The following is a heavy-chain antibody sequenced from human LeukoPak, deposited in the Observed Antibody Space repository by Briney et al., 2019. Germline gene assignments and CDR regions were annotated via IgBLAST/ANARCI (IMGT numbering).Heavy chain of an antibody. CDR1: GGSFSGYY. V-gene: IGHV4-34*01. Sequence: ETLSLTCAVYGGSFSGYYWSWVRQPPGKGLEWIGEINHSGSTNYNPSLKSRVTISVDTSKNQFSLKLSSVTAADTAVYYCARDRDTVDAFDIWGQGTMVTVSS. CDR2: INHSGST. J-gene: IGHJ3*02. D-gene: IGHD4-17*01. CDR3: ARDRDTVDAFDI.